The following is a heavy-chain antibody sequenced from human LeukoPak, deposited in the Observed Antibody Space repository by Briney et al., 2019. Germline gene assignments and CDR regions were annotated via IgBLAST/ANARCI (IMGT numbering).Heavy chain of an antibody. CDR1: GFTVSSNY. CDR2: IYSGGST. Sequence: GGSLRLSYAASGFTVSSNYMSWVRQAPGKGLEWVSVIYSGGSTYYADSVKGRFTISRDNSKNTLYLQMNSLRAEDTAVCYCARENGYSYGSYYFDYWGQGTLVTVSS. V-gene: IGHV3-66*02. D-gene: IGHD5-18*01. J-gene: IGHJ4*02. CDR3: ARENGYSYGSYYFDY.